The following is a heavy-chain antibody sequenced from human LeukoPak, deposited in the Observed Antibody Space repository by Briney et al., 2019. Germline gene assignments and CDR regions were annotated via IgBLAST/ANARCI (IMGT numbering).Heavy chain of an antibody. CDR3: TKDSKVSAAGTVEVDY. V-gene: IGHV3-23*01. D-gene: IGHD6-13*01. CDR2: ISGSGGST. J-gene: IGHJ4*02. Sequence: PGGSLRLSCTASGFTFSSYAMSWVRQAPGKGLERVSAISGSGGSTYYADSVKGRFTISRDNSKNTLYLQMNSLRAEDTAVYYCTKDSKVSAAGTVEVDYWGQGTLVTVSS. CDR1: GFTFSSYA.